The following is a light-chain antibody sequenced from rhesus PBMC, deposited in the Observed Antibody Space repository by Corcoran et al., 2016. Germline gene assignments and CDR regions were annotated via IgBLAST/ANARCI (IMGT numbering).Light chain of an antibody. CDR1: QSVSSS. J-gene: IGKJ4*01. CDR2: DAS. V-gene: IGKV3-42*02. CDR3: QQYSNWPHLT. Sequence: EIVLTQSPATLSLSPGERATLSCRASQSVSSSLAWYQQKPGQAPRLLIYDASSRATGIPDRFSGRGLWTEFTFTISSLEPEDVGVYYCQQYSNWPHLTFGGGTKVELK.